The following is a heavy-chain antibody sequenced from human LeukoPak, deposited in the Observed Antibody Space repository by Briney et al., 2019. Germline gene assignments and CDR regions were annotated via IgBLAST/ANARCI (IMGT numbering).Heavy chain of an antibody. CDR2: INHSGYT. CDR3: TRMSTGHDY. D-gene: IGHD5/OR15-5a*01. Sequence: PSETLSLTCAVSGVSFNDYYWSWVRQTPGKGLEWIGEINHSGYTNDSPSLKSRVTLSIDTSRKQFSLNLRSVTVADTGIYYCTRMSTGHDYWGQGTLVTVSS. V-gene: IGHV4-34*01. CDR1: GVSFNDYY. J-gene: IGHJ4*02.